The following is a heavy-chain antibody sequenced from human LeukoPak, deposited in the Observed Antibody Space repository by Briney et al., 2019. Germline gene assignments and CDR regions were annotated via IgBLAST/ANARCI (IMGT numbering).Heavy chain of an antibody. V-gene: IGHV1-2*02. CDR3: ARVRQDEGRWFWEFKSVFDY. J-gene: IGHJ4*02. CDR1: GYTFTGYY. D-gene: IGHD3-10*01. CDR2: INPNSGGT. Sequence: ASVRVSCKASGYTFTGYYMHWVRQAPGQGLEWMGWINPNSGGTNYAQKFQGRVTMTRDTSISTAYMELSRLRSDDTAVYYCARVRQDEGRWFWEFKSVFDYWGQGTLVTVSS.